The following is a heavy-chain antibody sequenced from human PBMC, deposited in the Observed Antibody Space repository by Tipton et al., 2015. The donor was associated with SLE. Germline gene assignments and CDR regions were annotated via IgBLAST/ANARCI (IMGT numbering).Heavy chain of an antibody. CDR3: AKLSQYNSWGYYYYYMDV. Sequence: SLRLSCAASGFTFSSYWMIWVRQAPGKGLEWVANIKQDGSEKNYVDSVQGRFTISRDNAKNSVYLQLSSLRAEDTAVYYCAKLSQYNSWGYYYYYMDVWGKGTTVTVSS. V-gene: IGHV3-7*01. CDR2: IKQDGSEK. D-gene: IGHD6-6*01. J-gene: IGHJ6*03. CDR1: GFTFSSYW.